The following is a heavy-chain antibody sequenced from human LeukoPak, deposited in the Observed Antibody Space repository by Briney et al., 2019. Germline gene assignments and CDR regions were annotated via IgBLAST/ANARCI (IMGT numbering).Heavy chain of an antibody. V-gene: IGHV3-23*01. D-gene: IGHD3-22*01. Sequence: GGSLRLSCVTSGFIFSSYAMSWVRQAPGKGLEWVSAICGSGDNTYYADSVKGRFTISRDNAKNSLYLQMNSLRDEDTAVYYCARTGDSSGYYVWFDPWGQGTLVTVSS. CDR2: ICGSGDNT. CDR1: GFIFSSYA. J-gene: IGHJ5*02. CDR3: ARTGDSSGYYVWFDP.